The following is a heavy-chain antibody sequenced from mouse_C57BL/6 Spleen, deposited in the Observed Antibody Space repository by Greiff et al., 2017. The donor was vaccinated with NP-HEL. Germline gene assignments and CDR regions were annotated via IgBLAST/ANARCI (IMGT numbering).Heavy chain of an antibody. CDR1: GYTFTSYW. J-gene: IGHJ4*01. V-gene: IGHV1-59*01. Sequence: QVQLQQPGAELVRPGASVKLSCKASGYTFTSYWMHWVKQRPGQGLEWIGVIDPSDSYPTFNQKFKGKATLTVDTSSSTAYMQLSSLTSEDSAVYYCARGSSYSYAMDYWGQGTSVTVSS. CDR3: ARGSSYSYAMDY. D-gene: IGHD1-1*01. CDR2: IDPSDSYP.